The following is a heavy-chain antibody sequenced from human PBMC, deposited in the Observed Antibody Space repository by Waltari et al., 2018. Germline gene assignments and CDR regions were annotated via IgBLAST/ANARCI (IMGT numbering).Heavy chain of an antibody. Sequence: QVQLQESGPGLVKPSETLSLTCTVSGGSISSYYWSWIRQPPGKGLEWIGYIYYSGSTNHNPSLKSRVTISVDTSKNQFSLKLSSVAAADTAVYYCARDRVGDLWGQGTLVTVSS. J-gene: IGHJ5*02. CDR2: IYYSGST. V-gene: IGHV4-59*01. D-gene: IGHD1-26*01. CDR3: ARDRVGDL. CDR1: GGSISSYY.